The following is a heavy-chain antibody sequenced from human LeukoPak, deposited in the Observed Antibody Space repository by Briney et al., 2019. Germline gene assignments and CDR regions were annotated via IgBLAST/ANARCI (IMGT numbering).Heavy chain of an antibody. V-gene: IGHV1-18*01. CDR3: ARGATSYYDTNFRGWFDP. CDR1: GYIFTNYG. J-gene: IGHJ5*02. D-gene: IGHD3-22*01. Sequence: ASVKVSCKASGYIFTNYGITWVRQAPGQGLEWMGWLSSKNGNRNYAQKFQGRVTMTTDTSRSTAYMELRSLRSDDTAVYYCARGATSYYDTNFRGWFDPWGQGTLVIVSS. CDR2: LSSKNGNR.